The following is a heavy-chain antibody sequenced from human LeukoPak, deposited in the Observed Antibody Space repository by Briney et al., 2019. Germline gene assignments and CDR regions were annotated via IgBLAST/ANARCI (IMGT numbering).Heavy chain of an antibody. V-gene: IGHV1-46*01. Sequence: GASVKVSCKASGYTFTSYGISWVRQAPGQGLEWMGMIYPRDGSTSYAQKFQGRVTVTRDTSTSTVHMELSGLRSEDTAVYYCARDLEGFDYWGQGTLVTVSS. J-gene: IGHJ4*02. CDR3: ARDLEGFDY. CDR2: IYPRDGST. CDR1: GYTFTSYG.